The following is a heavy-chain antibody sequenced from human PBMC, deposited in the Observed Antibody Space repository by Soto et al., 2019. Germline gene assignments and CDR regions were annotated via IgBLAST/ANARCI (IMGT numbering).Heavy chain of an antibody. V-gene: IGHV3-74*01. CDR3: ARVRYCSDNSCRYWFDY. Sequence: PGGSLRLSCVASGFTFSNYWMHWVRQAPGKGLEWVSRISSDGSSTTYADSVKGRFTISRDNAENSLHLQMNSLRAEDTAVYYCARVRYCSDNSCRYWFDYWGQGTLVTVSS. CDR1: GFTFSNYW. D-gene: IGHD2-15*01. CDR2: ISSDGSST. J-gene: IGHJ4*02.